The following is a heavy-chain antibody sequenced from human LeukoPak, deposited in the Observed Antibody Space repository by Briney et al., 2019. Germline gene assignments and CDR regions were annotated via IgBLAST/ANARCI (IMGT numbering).Heavy chain of an antibody. Sequence: SETLSLTCAVYGGSFSGYYWSWIRQPPGKGLEWIGEINHSGSTNYNPSLKSRVTISVDTSKNQFSLKLSSVTAADTAVYYCARFVGTAMARRARKNNWFDPWGQGTLVTVSS. V-gene: IGHV4-34*01. J-gene: IGHJ5*02. D-gene: IGHD5-18*01. CDR3: ARFVGTAMARRARKNNWFDP. CDR2: INHSGST. CDR1: GGSFSGYY.